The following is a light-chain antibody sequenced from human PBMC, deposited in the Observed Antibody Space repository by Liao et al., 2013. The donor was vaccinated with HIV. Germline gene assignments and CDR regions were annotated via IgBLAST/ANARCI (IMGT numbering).Light chain of an antibody. CDR1: KLGDKF. CDR3: QAWDTNTLV. Sequence: SYDLTQPPSVSVSPGQTTSITCSGDKLGDKFASWYQQKPGQSPLLVIYQDDKRPSGIPERFSGSNSGNTATLTIRGTQALDEAVYYCQAWDTNTLVFGGGTKLTVL. CDR2: QDD. V-gene: IGLV3-1*01. J-gene: IGLJ2*01.